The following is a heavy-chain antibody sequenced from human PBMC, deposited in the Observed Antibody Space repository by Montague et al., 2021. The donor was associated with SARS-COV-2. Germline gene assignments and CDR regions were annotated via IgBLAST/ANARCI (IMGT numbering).Heavy chain of an antibody. CDR2: IYYSGST. Sequence: SETLSLTCTVSGGSISSSSYYWGWIRQPPGMGLEWIGSIYYSGSTYSNPSLKSRVTISVATSKNHFSLKLSSATAAATAAYYCAAVGRQQLVQLSDMDVWGQGTTVTVSS. CDR1: GGSISSSSYY. D-gene: IGHD6-13*01. J-gene: IGHJ6*02. CDR3: AAVGRQQLVQLSDMDV. V-gene: IGHV4-39*07.